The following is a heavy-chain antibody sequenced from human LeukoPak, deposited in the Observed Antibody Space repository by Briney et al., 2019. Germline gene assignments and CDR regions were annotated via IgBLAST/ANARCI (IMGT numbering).Heavy chain of an antibody. CDR1: GFTFSSYA. V-gene: IGHV3-23*01. Sequence: PGGSLRLSCAASGFTFSSYAMSWVRQAPGKGLEWVSAISGSGGSTYYADSVKGRFTITRDNSKNTLYLQMNSLRAEDTAVYYCANLRPIYLYFDPWGQGTLVTVSS. D-gene: IGHD2-2*02. CDR2: ISGSGGST. CDR3: ANLRPIYLYFDP. J-gene: IGHJ5*02.